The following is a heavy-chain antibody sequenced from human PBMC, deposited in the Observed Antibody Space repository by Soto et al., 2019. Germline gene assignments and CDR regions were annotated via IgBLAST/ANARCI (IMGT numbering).Heavy chain of an antibody. CDR1: GGYFNDNY. D-gene: IGHD3-10*01. CDR2: ISRSGTT. Sequence: QVQLQQWGAGLLKPSETLSLSCAVYGGYFNDNYYTWFRQPPGKGLEWIGEISRSGTTKYIPSLKSRAAVSFDTPKPQVSLKVTSVTAADTAVYYCATSLWFGTQVELWGQGALVTGSS. J-gene: IGHJ5*02. V-gene: IGHV4-34*01. CDR3: ATSLWFGTQVEL.